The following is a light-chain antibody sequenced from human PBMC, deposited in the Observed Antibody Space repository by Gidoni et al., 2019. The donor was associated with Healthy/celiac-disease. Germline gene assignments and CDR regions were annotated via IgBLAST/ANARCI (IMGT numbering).Light chain of an antibody. CDR1: SSDVGGYNY. J-gene: IGLJ2*01. CDR3: SSYTSSSTLGVV. CDR2: AVS. Sequence: QSALTQPASVSGSPGQSITISCTGTSSDVGGYNYVSWYQLHPGKAPKLMIYAVSNRPSGVSNRFSGSKSGNTASLTISGLQAEDEADYYCSSYTSSSTLGVVFGGGTKLTVL. V-gene: IGLV2-14*01.